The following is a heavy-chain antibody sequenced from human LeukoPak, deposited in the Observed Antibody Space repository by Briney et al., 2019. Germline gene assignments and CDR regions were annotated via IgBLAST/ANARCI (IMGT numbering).Heavy chain of an antibody. Sequence: GGSLRLSCAASGFTFSSYAMHWVRQAPGKGLEWVAVISYDGSNKYYADSVKGRFTISRDNSKNTLYLQMNSLRAEDTAVYYCARERNTVVNIAEYFQHWGQGTLVTVSS. CDR1: GFTFSSYA. V-gene: IGHV3-30-3*01. CDR2: ISYDGSNK. J-gene: IGHJ1*01. D-gene: IGHD4-23*01. CDR3: ARERNTVVNIAEYFQH.